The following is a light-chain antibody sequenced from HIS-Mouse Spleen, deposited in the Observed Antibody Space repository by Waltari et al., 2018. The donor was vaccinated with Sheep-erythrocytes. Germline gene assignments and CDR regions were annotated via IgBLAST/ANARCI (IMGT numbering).Light chain of an antibody. V-gene: IGLV2-11*01. J-gene: IGLJ1*01. CDR1: SRDVGGYNY. Sequence: QSALTQPRSVSGSPGQSVTISCTGTSRDVGGYNYVPWYQPHPGKAPKLMIYDVSKRPSGVPDRFSGSKSGNTASLTISGLQAEDEADYYCCSYAGSYNHVFATGTKVTVL. CDR2: DVS. CDR3: CSYAGSYNHV.